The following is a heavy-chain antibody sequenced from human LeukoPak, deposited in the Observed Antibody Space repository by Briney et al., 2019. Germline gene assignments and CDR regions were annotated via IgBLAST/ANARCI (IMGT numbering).Heavy chain of an antibody. CDR3: ARVDSSGWYYYYGMDV. Sequence: GGSLRLSCAASGFTFSSYWMHWVRQAPGKGLVWVSRINSDGSSTSYADSVKGRFTISRDNAKNTLYLQMNSLRAEDTAVYYCARVDSSGWYYYYGMDVWGKGTTATVSS. D-gene: IGHD6-19*01. V-gene: IGHV3-74*01. J-gene: IGHJ6*04. CDR2: INSDGSST. CDR1: GFTFSSYW.